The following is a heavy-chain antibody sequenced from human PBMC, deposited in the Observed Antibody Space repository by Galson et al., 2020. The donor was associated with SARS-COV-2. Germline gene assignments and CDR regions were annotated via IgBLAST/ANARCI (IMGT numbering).Heavy chain of an antibody. CDR1: GGSINSGGSS. V-gene: IGHV4-30-4*07. Sequence: SETLSLTCAVSGGSINSGGSSWSWIRQPPGKGLEWIGFINYSGRTFYNPSLKSRVTISIDTSKNQFSLKWTSVTAADTAVYFCARDQLGFCSGGSCYSGAFDVWGQGSLVTVSS. D-gene: IGHD2-15*01. CDR3: ARDQLGFCSGGSCYSGAFDV. CDR2: INYSGRT. J-gene: IGHJ3*01.